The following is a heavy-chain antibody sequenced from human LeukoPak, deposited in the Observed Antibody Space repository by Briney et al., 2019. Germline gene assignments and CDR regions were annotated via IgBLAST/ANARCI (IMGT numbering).Heavy chain of an antibody. CDR3: ARDQRRFDS. Sequence: PGGSLRLSCAASGFTFSSYWMSWVRQAPGKGLEWVANVIKDGSEKYYVDSVKGRFTISRDNAKNSLYLQMNSLRVDDTAVYYCARDQRRFDSGGQGTLVTVSS. V-gene: IGHV3-7*03. CDR1: GFTFSSYW. D-gene: IGHD5-24*01. J-gene: IGHJ5*01. CDR2: VIKDGSEK.